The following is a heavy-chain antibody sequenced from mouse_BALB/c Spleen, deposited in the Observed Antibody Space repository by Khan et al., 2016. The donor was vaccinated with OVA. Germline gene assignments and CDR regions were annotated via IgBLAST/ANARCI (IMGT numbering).Heavy chain of an antibody. D-gene: IGHD1-1*02. V-gene: IGHV1-69*02. Sequence: QVQLQQPGAELVRPGTSVKLSCKASGYTFTNYWINWVKQRPGQGLEWIGNIYPSDSYTNYNQNFKDKATLTVDKSSSTAYMQLSSPTSEDSAVYYCSREVGTMAYWCHGTLVTVSA. J-gene: IGHJ3*01. CDR2: IYPSDSYT. CDR3: SREVGTMAY. CDR1: GYTFTNYW.